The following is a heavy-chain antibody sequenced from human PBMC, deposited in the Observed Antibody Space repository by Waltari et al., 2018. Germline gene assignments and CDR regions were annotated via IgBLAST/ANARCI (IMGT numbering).Heavy chain of an antibody. D-gene: IGHD3-22*01. Sequence: QVQLQESGPGLVKPSETLSLTCTVSGGSISSHYWSWIRQPPGKGLEWIGYIYYSGSTNYNPSLKSRVTISVDTSKNQCSLKLSSVTAADTAVYYCARDRGVVITYGDYYYYGMDVWGQGTTVTVSS. CDR1: GGSISSHY. CDR2: IYYSGST. V-gene: IGHV4-59*11. J-gene: IGHJ6*02. CDR3: ARDRGVVITYGDYYYYGMDV.